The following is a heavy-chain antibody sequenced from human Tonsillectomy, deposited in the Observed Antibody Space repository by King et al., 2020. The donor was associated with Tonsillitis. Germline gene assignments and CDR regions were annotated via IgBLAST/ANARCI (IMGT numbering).Heavy chain of an antibody. CDR2: ISSSSSYI. V-gene: IGHV3-21*01. CDR1: GFTFSSYS. J-gene: IGHJ4*02. CDR3: ARGAEMATYFDY. D-gene: IGHD5-24*01. Sequence: VQLVESGGGLVKPGGSLRISCAASGFTFSSYSMNWVRQAPGKGLEWVSSISSSSSYIYYADSVKGRFTISRANAKDSLYLQMNSLRADDTAVYYCARGAEMATYFDYWGQGTLVTVSS.